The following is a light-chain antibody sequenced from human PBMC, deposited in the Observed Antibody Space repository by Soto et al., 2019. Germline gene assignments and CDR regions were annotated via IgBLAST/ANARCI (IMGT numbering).Light chain of an antibody. J-gene: IGKJ1*01. Sequence: VMTQSPATPSVSPGERATPSCRASQSVSNNYLAWYQQKPGQAPRLLIYGASNRATGIPDRFSGSGSGTDFTLTISRLEPEDFAVYYCQQYGSSGTFGQGTKVDIK. CDR1: QSVSNNY. V-gene: IGKV3-20*01. CDR3: QQYGSSGT. CDR2: GAS.